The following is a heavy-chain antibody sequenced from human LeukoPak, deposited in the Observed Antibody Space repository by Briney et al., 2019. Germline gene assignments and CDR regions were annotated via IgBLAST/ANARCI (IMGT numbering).Heavy chain of an antibody. CDR1: GGYISTYY. CDR2: VYSSGST. V-gene: IGHV4-59*01. Sequence: SETLSLTCTVSGGYISTYYWNWIRQPPGKGLEWIGYVYSSGSTNYNPSLKSRLTISSDTSKNQFSLRLTSVTAADTAVYYCARGDDSSWFEYFQHWGQGTLVTVSS. D-gene: IGHD6-13*01. J-gene: IGHJ1*01. CDR3: ARGDDSSWFEYFQH.